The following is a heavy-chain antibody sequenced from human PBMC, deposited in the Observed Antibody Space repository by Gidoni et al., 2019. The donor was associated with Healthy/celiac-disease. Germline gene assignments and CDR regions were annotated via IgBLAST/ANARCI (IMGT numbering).Heavy chain of an antibody. CDR3: ARVSGYGAYGVGTLNWFDP. V-gene: IGHV1-2*02. Sequence: QVQLVQSGAEVKKPGASVKVSCKASGYTFTGYYMPWGRQAPGQGLEWMGWINPNSGGTNYAQKFQGRVTMTRDTSISTAYMELSRLRSDDTAVYYCARVSGYGAYGVGTLNWFDPWGQGTLVTVSA. J-gene: IGHJ5*02. CDR1: GYTFTGYY. D-gene: IGHD4-17*01. CDR2: INPNSGGT.